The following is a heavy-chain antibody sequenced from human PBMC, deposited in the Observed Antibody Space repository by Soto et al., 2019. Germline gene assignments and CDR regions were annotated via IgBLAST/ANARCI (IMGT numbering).Heavy chain of an antibody. Sequence: PSETLSLTCTVSGHSISSSNYYWGWIRQPPGKGLEWIGYIYYSGSTYYNPSLKSRVTISVDTSKNQFSLKLSSVTAADTAVYYCARVPDYGGNFDYWGQGTLVTVSS. J-gene: IGHJ4*02. CDR1: GHSISSSNYY. V-gene: IGHV4-31*03. CDR3: ARVPDYGGNFDY. CDR2: IYYSGST. D-gene: IGHD4-17*01.